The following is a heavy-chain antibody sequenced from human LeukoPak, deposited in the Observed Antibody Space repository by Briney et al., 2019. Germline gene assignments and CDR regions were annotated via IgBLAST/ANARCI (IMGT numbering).Heavy chain of an antibody. Sequence: KASETLSLTCTVSRGSISSYYWTWIRQPPGKGLEWIGYIYYSGSTNYNPSLKSRVTISVDTSKNQFSLKLSSVTAADTAVYYCAREVRGWLQLRDAFDIWGQGTMVTVSS. V-gene: IGHV4-59*01. CDR2: IYYSGST. CDR3: AREVRGWLQLRDAFDI. CDR1: RGSISSYY. J-gene: IGHJ3*02. D-gene: IGHD5-24*01.